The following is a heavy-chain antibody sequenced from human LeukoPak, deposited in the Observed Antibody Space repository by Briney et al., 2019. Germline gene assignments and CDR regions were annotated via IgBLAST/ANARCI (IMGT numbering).Heavy chain of an antibody. J-gene: IGHJ4*02. Sequence: GASVKVSCKASGYSFTNYYMHWVRQAPGQGLEWMGTINPRDGSTTYTQKFQGRVTVTRDTSTSTVYMDLSSLRSEDTAVYYCATSTGYDVLTGYQEDHYYSDYWGQGTLVTVSS. CDR2: INPRDGST. V-gene: IGHV1-46*01. CDR3: ATSTGYDVLTGYQEDHYYSDY. CDR1: GYSFTNYY. D-gene: IGHD3-9*01.